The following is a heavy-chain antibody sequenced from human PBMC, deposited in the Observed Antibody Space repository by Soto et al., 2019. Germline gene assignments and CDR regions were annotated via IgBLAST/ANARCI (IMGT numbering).Heavy chain of an antibody. D-gene: IGHD1-7*01. Sequence: GGSLRLSCAASGFTFSSYAMSWVRRAPGKGLEWVSGISGSAGRTHYADSVKGRFTISRDNSKNTLYLQMNSLRAEDTAVYYCAPDLGPTTFMYYFDYRGHGVLVTVSS. CDR3: APDLGPTTFMYYFDY. CDR2: ISGSAGRT. V-gene: IGHV3-23*01. J-gene: IGHJ4*01. CDR1: GFTFSSYA.